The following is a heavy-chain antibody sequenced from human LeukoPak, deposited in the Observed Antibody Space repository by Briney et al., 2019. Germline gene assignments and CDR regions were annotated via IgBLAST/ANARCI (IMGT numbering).Heavy chain of an antibody. D-gene: IGHD6-13*01. CDR1: AYSFTSYA. V-gene: IGHV1-3*01. Sequence: ASVKVSCKASAYSFTSYARRWVRQAPGQRLEWMGWINAGNGNTKYSQKFQGRVTITRDTSASTAYMELSSLRSEDTAVYYCARLRAAAGTYDYWGQGTLVTVSS. CDR3: ARLRAAAGTYDY. CDR2: INAGNGNT. J-gene: IGHJ4*02.